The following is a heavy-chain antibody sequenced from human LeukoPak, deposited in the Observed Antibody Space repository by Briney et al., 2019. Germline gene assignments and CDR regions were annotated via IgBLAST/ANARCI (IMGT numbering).Heavy chain of an antibody. CDR3: ARPQFTFGGVIVIPASPHAY. J-gene: IGHJ4*02. CDR2: ISGSGGST. Sequence: GGSLRLSCAASGFIFSGYAMTWVRQTPGKELEWVSRISGSGGSTYYADSVKGRFTISRDNSKNTLYLQMNSLRAEDTAVYYCARPQFTFGGVIVIPASPHAYWGQGTLVTVSS. CDR1: GFIFSGYA. D-gene: IGHD3-16*02. V-gene: IGHV3-23*01.